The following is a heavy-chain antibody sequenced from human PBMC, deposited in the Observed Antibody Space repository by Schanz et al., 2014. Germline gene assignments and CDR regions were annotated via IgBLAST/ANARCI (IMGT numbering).Heavy chain of an antibody. V-gene: IGHV4-4*02. J-gene: IGHJ4*02. CDR3: TRDGYSRNFPDY. Sequence: QVQLQESGPGLVKPSGTLSLTCAVSGASIESPNWWSWVRQPPGKGLEWIGQIYHTGSTDFNPSRKSGVPISGNNSKNHFPLRLSSVTAADPAVYYCTRDGYSRNFPDYWGQGTLVTVSS. CDR1: GASIESPNW. CDR2: IYHTGST. D-gene: IGHD1-26*01.